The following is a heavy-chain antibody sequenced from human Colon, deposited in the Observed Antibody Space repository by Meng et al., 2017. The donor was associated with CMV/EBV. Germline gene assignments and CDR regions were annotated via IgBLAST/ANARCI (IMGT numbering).Heavy chain of an antibody. J-gene: IGHJ4*02. D-gene: IGHD7-27*01. Sequence: SLTCTVSGGSHGREYWSVIRKSPGKGLEWIGDINTSGRPNYDPSRKSRVTISIDTSRNQFSLNLNSVTAADTAVYYCVRDLTGEEDYWGQGNLVTVSS. CDR3: VRDLTGEEDY. CDR1: GGSHGREY. V-gene: IGHV4-34*01. CDR2: INTSGRP.